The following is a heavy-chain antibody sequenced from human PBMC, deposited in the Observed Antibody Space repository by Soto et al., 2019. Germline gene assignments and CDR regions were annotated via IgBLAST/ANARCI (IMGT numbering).Heavy chain of an antibody. CDR3: ARGGKYQLLAKGYYYYYGMDV. CDR2: INHSGST. J-gene: IGHJ6*02. CDR1: GASISGYY. D-gene: IGHD2-2*01. Sequence: SETLSLTCTVSGASISGYYWSWIRKSAGKGLEWIGEINHSGSTNYNPSLKSRVTISVDTSKNQFSLKLSSVTAADTAVYYCARGGKYQLLAKGYYYYYGMDVWGQGTTVTVSS. V-gene: IGHV4-34*01.